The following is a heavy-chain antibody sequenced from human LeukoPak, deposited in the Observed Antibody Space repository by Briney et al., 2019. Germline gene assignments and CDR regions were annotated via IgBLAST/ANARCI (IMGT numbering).Heavy chain of an antibody. CDR1: GYSFTSYW. CDR3: ARPSSDFWSGGGFDY. Sequence: GESLKISCKGSGYSFTSYWIGWVRQMPGKGLEWMGIIYPGDSDTRYSPSFQGQVTISADKSISTAYLQWSSLKASDTAMYYCARPSSDFWSGGGFDYWGQGTLVTVSS. CDR2: IYPGDSDT. J-gene: IGHJ4*02. D-gene: IGHD3-3*01. V-gene: IGHV5-51*01.